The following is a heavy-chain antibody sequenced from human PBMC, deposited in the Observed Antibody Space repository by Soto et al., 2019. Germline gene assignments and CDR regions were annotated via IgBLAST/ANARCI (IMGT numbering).Heavy chain of an antibody. V-gene: IGHV3-23*01. J-gene: IGHJ4*02. CDR3: AKDPSTAYSSSFFFDY. CDR2: ISGSGGST. D-gene: IGHD6-6*01. Sequence: LRLSCAASGFTFSSYAMSWVRQAPGKGLEWVSAISGSGGSTYYADSVKGRFTISRDNSKNTLYLQMNSLRAEDTAVYYCAKDPSTAYSSSFFFDYWGQGTMVTVS. CDR1: GFTFSSYA.